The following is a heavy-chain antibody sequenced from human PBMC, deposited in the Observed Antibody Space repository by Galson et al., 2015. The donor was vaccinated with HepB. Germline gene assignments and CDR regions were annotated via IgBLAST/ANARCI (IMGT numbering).Heavy chain of an antibody. V-gene: IGHV3-30*18. D-gene: IGHD3-10*01. CDR2: ISYDGSNK. J-gene: IGHJ4*02. CDR1: GFTFSSYG. CDR3: AKDITMVRGVIVGVSGRLFDY. Sequence: SLRLSCAASGFTFSSYGMHWVRQAPGKGLEWVAVISYDGSNKYYADSVKGRFTISRDNSKNTLYLQMNSLRAEDTAVYYCAKDITMVRGVIVGVSGRLFDYWGQGTLVTVSS.